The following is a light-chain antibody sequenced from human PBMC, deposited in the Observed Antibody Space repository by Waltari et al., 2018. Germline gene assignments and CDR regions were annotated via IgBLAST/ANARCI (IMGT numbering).Light chain of an antibody. V-gene: IGLV3-21*02. CDR3: QVWDFSVDHV. CDR1: NIGSNS. Sequence: YVLTQPPSVSVAPGQTARISCGGNNIGSNSVHWYQHNPGQAHVLVVPVASDRPPGIPERFSGSKSGNTATLTITRVEAGDEADYYCQVWDFSVDHVFGGGTKLTVL. CDR2: VAS. J-gene: IGLJ2*01.